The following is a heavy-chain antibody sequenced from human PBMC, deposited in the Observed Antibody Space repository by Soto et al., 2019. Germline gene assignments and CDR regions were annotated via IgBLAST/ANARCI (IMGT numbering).Heavy chain of an antibody. CDR1: GGSFSGYY. Sequence: QVQLQQWGAGLLKPSETLSLTCAVYGGSFSGYYWSWIRQPPGKGLEWIGEINHSGSTNYNPSLKSRVTISVDTSKNQFSLKLSSVTAADTAVYYCAREDFWSGYYRGGFDYWGQGTLVTVSS. CDR3: AREDFWSGYYRGGFDY. V-gene: IGHV4-34*01. CDR2: INHSGST. D-gene: IGHD3-3*01. J-gene: IGHJ4*02.